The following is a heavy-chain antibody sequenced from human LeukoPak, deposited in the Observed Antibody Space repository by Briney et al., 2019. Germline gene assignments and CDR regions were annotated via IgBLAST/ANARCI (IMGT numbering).Heavy chain of an antibody. D-gene: IGHD2/OR15-2a*01. CDR1: GFTVSSFD. CDR3: ARGHCSSTTSCTTGDYYYFGMDV. Sequence: GGSLRLSCAASGFTVSSFDMHWVRQGTGKGLEWVSVIGPGGNTNYVGSVKGRFTISRENAKNSLHLQMNSMRAGDTAVYYCARGHCSSTTSCTTGDYYYFGMDVWGQGTTVTVSS. J-gene: IGHJ6*02. CDR2: IGPGGNT. V-gene: IGHV3-13*04.